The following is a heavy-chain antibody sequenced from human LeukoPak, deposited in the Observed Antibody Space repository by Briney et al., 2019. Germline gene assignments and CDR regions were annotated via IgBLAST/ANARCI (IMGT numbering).Heavy chain of an antibody. V-gene: IGHV5-51*01. CDR2: IYPGDSDT. J-gene: IGHJ3*02. Sequence: GESLKISCQGSGYSFTSYWIGWVRQMPGKGLEWMGIIYPGDSDTRYSPSFQGQVTISADKSISTAYLQWSSLKASDTAMYYCARSVLRGSYGRDAFDIWGQGTMVTVSS. CDR1: GYSFTSYW. D-gene: IGHD1-26*01. CDR3: ARSVLRGSYGRDAFDI.